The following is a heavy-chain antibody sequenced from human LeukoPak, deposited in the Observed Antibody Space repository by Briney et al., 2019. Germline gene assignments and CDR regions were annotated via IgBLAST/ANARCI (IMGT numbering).Heavy chain of an antibody. J-gene: IGHJ4*02. Sequence: ASVKVSCKASGGTFSSYAISWVRQAPGQGLEWMGGIIPIFGTANYAQKFQGRVTITTDESTSTAYIELSSLRSEDTAVYYCARDKYSSSLGFDYWGQGTLVTVSS. CDR3: ARDKYSSSLGFDY. CDR2: IIPIFGTA. V-gene: IGHV1-69*05. D-gene: IGHD6-6*01. CDR1: GGTFSSYA.